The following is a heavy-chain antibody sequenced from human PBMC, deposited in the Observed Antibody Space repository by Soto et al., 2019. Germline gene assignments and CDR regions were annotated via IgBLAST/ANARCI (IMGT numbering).Heavy chain of an antibody. CDR1: GGTFGHNG. Sequence: QVQLVQSGTEVTKPGSSVQVSCKLSGGTFGHNGISWVRQVPGQVLEWLGGIIPVFGTVNYAVKFLGKVCSTADKSTSTASMEVSGLRPEDTALYYCARDGGVTGMTTILDYWGQGTLIHISA. J-gene: IGHJ4*02. CDR2: IIPVFGTV. V-gene: IGHV1-69*14. D-gene: IGHD2-8*02. CDR3: ARDGGVTGMTTILDY.